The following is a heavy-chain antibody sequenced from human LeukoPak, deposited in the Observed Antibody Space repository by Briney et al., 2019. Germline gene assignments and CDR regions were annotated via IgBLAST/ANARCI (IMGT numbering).Heavy chain of an antibody. CDR2: IYHSGST. D-gene: IGHD1-14*01. J-gene: IGHJ4*02. V-gene: IGHV4-38-2*01. CDR1: GYSFSSGYY. Sequence: SETLSLTCAVSGYSFSSGYYWGWIRQPPGKGLEWIGSIYHSGSTYYNPSLKSRVTISVDTSKNQFSLKLSSVTAADTAVYYCARQTPGLDYWGQGTLVTVSS. CDR3: ARQTPGLDY.